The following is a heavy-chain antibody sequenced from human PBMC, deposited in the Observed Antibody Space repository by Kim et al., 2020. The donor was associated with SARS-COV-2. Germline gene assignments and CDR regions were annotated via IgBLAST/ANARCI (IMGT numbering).Heavy chain of an antibody. Sequence: GGSLRLSCAASGFTFSSYAMSWVRQAPGKGLEWVSAISGSGGSTYYADSVKGRFTISRDNSKNTLYLQMNSLRAEDTAVYYCAKRPYGDYSFWYFDLWGRGTLVTVSS. J-gene: IGHJ2*01. D-gene: IGHD4-17*01. CDR3: AKRPYGDYSFWYFDL. CDR2: ISGSGGST. CDR1: GFTFSSYA. V-gene: IGHV3-23*01.